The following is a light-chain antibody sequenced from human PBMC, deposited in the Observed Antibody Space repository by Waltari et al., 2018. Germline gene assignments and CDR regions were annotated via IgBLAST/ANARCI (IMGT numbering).Light chain of an antibody. Sequence: QSALTQPASVSGSPGQSITISCTGANSDVGASNFVSWYQQHPGKAPKLMVYDVNNRPSGVSPRFSGSKSGNTASLTISGLQAEDEADYYCTAYRGSSSWVFGGGTKLTVL. CDR1: NSDVGASNF. J-gene: IGLJ3*02. V-gene: IGLV2-14*03. CDR3: TAYRGSSSWV. CDR2: DVN.